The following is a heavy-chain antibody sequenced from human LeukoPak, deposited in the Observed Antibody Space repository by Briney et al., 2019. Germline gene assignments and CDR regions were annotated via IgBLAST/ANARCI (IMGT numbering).Heavy chain of an antibody. CDR3: ARRHRRSGYYPNYFDY. CDR2: IYPGDSDT. J-gene: IGHJ4*02. CDR1: GYSFTSYW. V-gene: IGHV5-51*01. D-gene: IGHD3-22*01. Sequence: GESLKISCKGSGYSFTSYWIGWVRQMPGKGLEWMGIIYPGDSDTRYSPSFQGQVTISADKSISTAHLQWSSLKASDTAMYYCARRHRRSGYYPNYFDYWGQGTLVTVSS.